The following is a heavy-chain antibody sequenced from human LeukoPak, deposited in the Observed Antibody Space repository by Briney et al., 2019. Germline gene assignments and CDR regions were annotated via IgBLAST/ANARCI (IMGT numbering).Heavy chain of an antibody. CDR1: GFTFSSYA. CDR2: ISGSGGST. V-gene: IGHV3-23*01. Sequence: GSLRLSCAASGFTFSSYAMSWVRQAPGKGLEWVSAISGSGGSTYYADSVKGRFTISRDNSKNTLYLQMNSLRAEDTAVYYCAKDLVRSYYDSSGERYFDYWGQGTLVTVSS. J-gene: IGHJ4*02. D-gene: IGHD3-22*01. CDR3: AKDLVRSYYDSSGERYFDY.